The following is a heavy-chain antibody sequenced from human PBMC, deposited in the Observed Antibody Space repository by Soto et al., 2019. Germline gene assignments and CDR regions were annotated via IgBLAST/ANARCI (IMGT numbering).Heavy chain of an antibody. CDR1: GYTFTSYG. CDR3: ARGRYGDY. Sequence: QVHLVQSGAEVKKPGSSVKVSCKASGYTFTSYGITWVRQAPGQGLEWMGWISAPNGNTDYAQKLQGRVIVTRDTSTSTAYMELRSLISDDPAVYYCARGRYGDYWGQGALVTVSS. CDR2: ISAPNGNT. D-gene: IGHD1-1*01. J-gene: IGHJ4*02. V-gene: IGHV1-18*01.